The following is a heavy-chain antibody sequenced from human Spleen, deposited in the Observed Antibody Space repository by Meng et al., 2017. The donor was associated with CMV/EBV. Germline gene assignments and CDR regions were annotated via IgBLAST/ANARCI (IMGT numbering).Heavy chain of an antibody. D-gene: IGHD2-15*01. CDR2: IYYSGST. Sequence: VSGGSISSSSYYWGWIRQPPGKGLEWIGSIYYSGSTYYNPSLKSRVAISVDTSKNQFSLKLSSVTAADTAVYYCASLRGGRSRYFDLWGRGTLVTVSS. J-gene: IGHJ2*01. CDR1: GGSISSSSYY. CDR3: ASLRGGRSRYFDL. V-gene: IGHV4-39*07.